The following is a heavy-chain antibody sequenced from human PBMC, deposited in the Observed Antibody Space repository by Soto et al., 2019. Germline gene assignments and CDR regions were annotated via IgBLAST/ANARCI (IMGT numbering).Heavy chain of an antibody. Sequence: QVQLMQSGAEVKKPASSVKGSCKASGDTFTDYYIHWERQAPGQGLDWMGTVNPSGGHTTYAQHFLGRVTMTRDTSTSTLYMELTSLTSDDTAIYYCARGGHVVVVTAALDYWGQGTLVTVSS. CDR1: GDTFTDYY. V-gene: IGHV1-46*01. CDR2: VNPSGGHT. CDR3: ARGGHVVVVTAALDY. D-gene: IGHD2-21*02. J-gene: IGHJ4*02.